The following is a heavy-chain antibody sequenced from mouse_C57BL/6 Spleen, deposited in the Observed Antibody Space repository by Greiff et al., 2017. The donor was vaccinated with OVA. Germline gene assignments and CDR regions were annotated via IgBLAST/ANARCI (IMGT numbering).Heavy chain of an antibody. D-gene: IGHD1-1*01. CDR3: ALFITTVVEGFDV. CDR1: GYSFTGYY. CDR2: INPSTGGT. Sequence: VQLQQSGPELVKPGASVKISCKASGYSFTGYYMNWVKQSPEKSLEWIGEINPSTGGTTYNQKFKAKATLTVDKSSSTAYMQLKSLTSEDSAVYYCALFITTVVEGFDVWGTGTTVTVSS. V-gene: IGHV1-42*01. J-gene: IGHJ1*03.